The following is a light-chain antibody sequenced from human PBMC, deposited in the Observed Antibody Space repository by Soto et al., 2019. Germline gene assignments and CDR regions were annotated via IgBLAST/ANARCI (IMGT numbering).Light chain of an antibody. CDR2: SNN. CDR1: NSNIGRNT. Sequence: QPALTQPPSASGTPGQRVTISCSGSNSNIGRNTVNWYQQLPGAAPNLLIYSNNQRPSGVPDRFSGSKSGTSASLAISGLQSEDEADYYCAAWDESPNVPVFGGGTKLTVL. CDR3: AAWDESPNVPV. J-gene: IGLJ3*02. V-gene: IGLV1-44*01.